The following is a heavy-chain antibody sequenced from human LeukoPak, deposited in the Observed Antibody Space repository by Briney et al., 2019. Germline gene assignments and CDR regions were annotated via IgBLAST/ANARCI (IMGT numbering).Heavy chain of an antibody. V-gene: IGHV4-59*12. CDR1: GGSISSYY. D-gene: IGHD3-10*01. CDR3: AREGKSWFGESSNWFDP. Sequence: TTSETLSLTCTVSGGSISSYYWSWIRQPPGKGLEWIGYIYYSGSTNYNPSLKSRVTISVDTSKNQFSLKLSSVTAADTAVYYCAREGKSWFGESSNWFDPWGQGTLVTVSS. CDR2: IYYSGST. J-gene: IGHJ5*02.